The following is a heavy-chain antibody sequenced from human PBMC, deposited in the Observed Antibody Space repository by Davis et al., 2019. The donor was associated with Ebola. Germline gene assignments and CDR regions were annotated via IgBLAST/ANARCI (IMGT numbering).Heavy chain of an antibody. J-gene: IGHJ6*03. CDR2: INPSGST. D-gene: IGHD3-22*01. CDR1: GGSFSGYY. CDR3: ARGRMTTIVVVNYYYFYMDD. Sequence: SETLSLTCAVYGGSFSGYYWSWIRQPPGKGLEWIGEINPSGSTNYNPSLKSRVAMSVDTSKNQLSLNLRSVTAADTAVYYCARGRMTTIVVVNYYYFYMDDWGKGATVTVSS. V-gene: IGHV4-34*01.